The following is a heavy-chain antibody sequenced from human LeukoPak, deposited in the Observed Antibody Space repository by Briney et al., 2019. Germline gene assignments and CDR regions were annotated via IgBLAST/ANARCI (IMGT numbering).Heavy chain of an antibody. CDR1: GFTFSSYG. V-gene: IGHV3-30*02. D-gene: IGHD6-6*01. Sequence: GGSLRLSCAASGFTFSSYGMHWVRQAPGKGLEWVAFIRYDGSNKYYADSVKGRFTISRDNSKNTLYLQMNSLRAEDTAVYYCAKDQWQLGDYFDYWGQGTLVTVSS. CDR2: IRYDGSNK. CDR3: AKDQWQLGDYFDY. J-gene: IGHJ4*02.